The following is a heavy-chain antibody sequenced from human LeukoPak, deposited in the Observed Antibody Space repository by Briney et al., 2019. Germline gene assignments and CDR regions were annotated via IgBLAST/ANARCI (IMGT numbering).Heavy chain of an antibody. CDR2: ISASGEHT. V-gene: IGHV3-23*01. CDR1: GFTFGVYA. Sequence: PGASLRLSCAASGFTFGVYALSWGRQAPGEGLQWVSTISASGEHTYYADSVKGRFVISRDNSKNTLHLEMNSLRAEDTALYYCAKGGDVSGYSAAEHWGQGTQVFVSS. J-gene: IGHJ1*01. CDR3: AKGGDVSGYSAAEH. D-gene: IGHD3-22*01.